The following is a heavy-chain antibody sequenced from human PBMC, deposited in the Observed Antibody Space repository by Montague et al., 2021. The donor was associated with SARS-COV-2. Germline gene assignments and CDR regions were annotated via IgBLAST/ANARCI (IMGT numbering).Heavy chain of an antibody. CDR1: GGSFSGYC. CDR2: INHSGST. Sequence: SETLSLTCAVYGGSFSGYCWTWIRQSPGKGLEWIGEINHSGSTNYSPSLQSRVTISVDTSKNQFSLKLNSVTAADTAIYYCARATVDINMILVVISSGDRYFDSWGQGTLVTVS. V-gene: IGHV4-34*01. D-gene: IGHD3-22*01. CDR3: ARATVDINMILVVISSGDRYFDS. J-gene: IGHJ4*03.